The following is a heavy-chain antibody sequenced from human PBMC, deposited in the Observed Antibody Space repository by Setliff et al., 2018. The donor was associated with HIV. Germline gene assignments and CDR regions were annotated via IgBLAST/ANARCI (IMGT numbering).Heavy chain of an antibody. Sequence: GGSLRLSCAASGFTFSSYSMNWVRQAPGKGLEWVSSISSDSRYIYYADSLKGRFTVSRDNAKNSLYLQMNSLKTEDTAVYYCTTDVTYYNFWSGYSHFDCWGQGTLVTVSS. CDR2: ISSDSRYI. D-gene: IGHD3-3*01. V-gene: IGHV3-21*03. CDR3: TTDVTYYNFWSGYSHFDC. J-gene: IGHJ4*02. CDR1: GFTFSSYS.